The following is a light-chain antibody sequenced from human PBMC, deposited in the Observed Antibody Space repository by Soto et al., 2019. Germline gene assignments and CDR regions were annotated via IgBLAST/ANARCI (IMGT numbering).Light chain of an antibody. CDR2: SNN. V-gene: IGLV1-44*01. Sequence: QAVVTQPPSASGTPGQRVTIPCSGSSSNIGSHTVNWYQQLPGTAPKLLIYSNNQRPSGVPDRFSGSKSGTSASLAISGLQSEDEADYYCAAWGASLNGWVFGGGTKVTVL. CDR3: AAWGASLNGWV. CDR1: SSNIGSHT. J-gene: IGLJ3*02.